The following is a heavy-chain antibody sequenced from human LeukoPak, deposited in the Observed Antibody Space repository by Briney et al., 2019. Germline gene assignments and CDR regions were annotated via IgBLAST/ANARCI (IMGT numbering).Heavy chain of an antibody. CDR1: GFSFTNFA. V-gene: IGHV3-23*01. Sequence: GGSLRLSCEASGFSFTNFAMAWVRQAPGRGLEWVAGISGIGDNTFYTDSVKGRFTVSRDNAKNSLYLQMNSLRAEDTAVYYCAELGITMIGGVWGKGTTVTISS. CDR2: ISGIGDNT. J-gene: IGHJ6*04. D-gene: IGHD3-10*02. CDR3: AELGITMIGGV.